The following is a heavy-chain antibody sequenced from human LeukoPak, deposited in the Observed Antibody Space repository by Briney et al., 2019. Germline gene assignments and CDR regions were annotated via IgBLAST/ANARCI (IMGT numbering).Heavy chain of an antibody. CDR2: LHSVGGT. CDR3: ARDRSGTYLDF. V-gene: IGHV3-66*01. J-gene: IGHJ4*02. D-gene: IGHD1-26*01. Sequence: GGSLRLSCSESGATVWSSFRSWIRQTPGKGLEWVAILHSVGGTDYADSVRGRFTISRDNSKDIVYLQMNSLRVEDTALYYCARDRSGTYLDFWGQGTLVTVSS. CDR1: GATVWSSF.